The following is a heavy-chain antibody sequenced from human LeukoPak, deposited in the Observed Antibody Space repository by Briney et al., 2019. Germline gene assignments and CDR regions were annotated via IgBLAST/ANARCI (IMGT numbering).Heavy chain of an antibody. CDR2: ISYDGSNK. D-gene: IGHD4-11*01. V-gene: IGHV3-30-3*01. J-gene: IGHJ5*02. CDR3: ARPSVSLQNWFDP. Sequence: PGRSLRLSCAASGFTFSSYAMHWVRQAPGKGLEWVAVISYDGSNKYYADSVKGRFTISRDNSKNTLYLQMNSLRAEDTAVYYCARPSVSLQNWFDPWGQGTLVTVSS. CDR1: GFTFSSYA.